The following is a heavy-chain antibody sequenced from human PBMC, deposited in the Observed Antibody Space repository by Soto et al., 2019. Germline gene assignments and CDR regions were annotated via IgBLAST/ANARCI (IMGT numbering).Heavy chain of an antibody. CDR3: ARGNFGYDY. Sequence: PSETLSLTCTVSGGPITSGDYYWSWIRQHPGKGLEWLGHIYHSGNTYYNPSLKSRMTMSVDTSTNQFSLNLSSVTAADTAVYYCARGNFGYDYWGQGTLVTVSS. D-gene: IGHD1-7*01. V-gene: IGHV4-31*03. J-gene: IGHJ4*02. CDR2: IYHSGNT. CDR1: GGPITSGDYY.